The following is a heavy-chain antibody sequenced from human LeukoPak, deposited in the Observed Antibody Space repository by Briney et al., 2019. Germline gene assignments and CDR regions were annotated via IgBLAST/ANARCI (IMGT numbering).Heavy chain of an antibody. CDR3: ARDGISYGIDY. D-gene: IGHD5-18*01. CDR1: GGSISSSY. Sequence: SETLSLTCTVSGGSISSSYWSWIRQPPGKGLEWIGYIYYSGSTNYNPSLKSRVTISVDTSENQFSLKLTSVTAADTAVYYCARDGISYGIDYWGQGTLVTVSS. CDR2: IYYSGST. V-gene: IGHV4-59*12. J-gene: IGHJ4*02.